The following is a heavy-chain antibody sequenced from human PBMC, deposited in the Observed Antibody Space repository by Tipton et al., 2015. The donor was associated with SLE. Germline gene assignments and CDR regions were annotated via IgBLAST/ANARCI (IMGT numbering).Heavy chain of an antibody. J-gene: IGHJ5*02. V-gene: IGHV4-34*01. CDR3: ARDGYYDSSGYSEYNWFDP. CDR1: GGSFSGYY. D-gene: IGHD3-22*01. CDR2: INHSGST. Sequence: TLSLTCAVYGGSFSGYYWSWIRQPPGKGLEWIGEINHSGSTNYNPSLKSRVTISVDTSKNQFSLKLSSVTAADTAVYYCARDGYYDSSGYSEYNWFDPWGQGSLVTVSP.